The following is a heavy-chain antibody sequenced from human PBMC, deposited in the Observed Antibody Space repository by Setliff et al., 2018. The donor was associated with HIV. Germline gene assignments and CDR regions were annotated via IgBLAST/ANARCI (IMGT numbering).Heavy chain of an antibody. Sequence: SGPTLVNPTPPLTLTCTFSGLSLSTSGVGVGWIRQSPGKALEWLAILYWNNNKHYSTSLTSRLTVTKDTSKNRLVFTMTNMDPVDTATYYCAYSGRQLRGPYFDFWGQGTPVTVSS. CDR1: GLSLSTSGVG. CDR3: AYSGRQLRGPYFDF. CDR2: LYWNNNK. J-gene: IGHJ4*02. V-gene: IGHV2-5*01. D-gene: IGHD1-1*01.